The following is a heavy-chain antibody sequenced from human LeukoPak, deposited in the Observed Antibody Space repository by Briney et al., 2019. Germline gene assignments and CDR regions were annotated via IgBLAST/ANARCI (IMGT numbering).Heavy chain of an antibody. CDR1: GFTFSSYW. CDR3: ARDSGGVIVVVPAAFDY. D-gene: IGHD2-2*01. J-gene: IGHJ4*02. Sequence: GGSLRLSCAASGFTFSSYWMSWVRQAPGKGLEWVANIKQGGSEKYYVDSVKGRFTISRDNAKNSLYLQMNSLRAEDTAVYYCARDSGGVIVVVPAAFDYWGQGTLVTVSS. V-gene: IGHV3-7*01. CDR2: IKQGGSEK.